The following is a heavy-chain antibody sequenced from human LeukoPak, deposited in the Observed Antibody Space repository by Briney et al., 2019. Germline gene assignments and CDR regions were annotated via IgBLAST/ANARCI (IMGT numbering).Heavy chain of an antibody. J-gene: IGHJ4*02. D-gene: IGHD1-26*01. V-gene: IGHV3-48*02. CDR1: GFTFSNYN. CDR2: ITGNSGTI. CDR3: ARRIVGAFPFDY. Sequence: GGSLRLSCAASGFTFSNYNMNWVRQAPGKGLEWISYITGNSGTIYYADSVKGRFTISRDNAKNSLYLQMNSLRDEDTAVYYCARRIVGAFPFDYWGQGTLVTVSS.